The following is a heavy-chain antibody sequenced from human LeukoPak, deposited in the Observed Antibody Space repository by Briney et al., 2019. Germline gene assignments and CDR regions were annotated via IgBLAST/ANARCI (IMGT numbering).Heavy chain of an antibody. D-gene: IGHD3-9*01. CDR3: ARDRGEGTYYDILTGYLRTYYFDY. CDR2: INWNGGST. Sequence: PSETLSLTCTVSGGSISSSIYYWGWVRQAPGKGLEWVSGINWNGGSTGYADSVKGRFTISRDNAKNSLYLQMNSLRAEDTALYYCARDRGEGTYYDILTGYLRTYYFDYWGQGTLVTVSS. J-gene: IGHJ4*02. CDR1: GGSISSSIYY. V-gene: IGHV3-20*04.